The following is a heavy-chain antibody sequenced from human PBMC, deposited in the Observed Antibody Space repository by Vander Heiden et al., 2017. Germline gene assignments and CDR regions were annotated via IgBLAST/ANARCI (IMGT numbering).Heavy chain of an antibody. V-gene: IGHV3-74*01. D-gene: IGHD2-15*01. Sequence: DVQLVEQGGGLVQPGGELRLSCTAAASTFSRYCIHSLRQAPGKGLVWVSRINTDGTITSYADSVKGRFTISRDNARNTLYLQMSSLRLEETAVYYCAKDLTGGHDYWGQGTLVTVSS. CDR2: INTDGTIT. J-gene: IGHJ4*02. CDR1: ASTFSRYC. CDR3: AKDLTGGHDY.